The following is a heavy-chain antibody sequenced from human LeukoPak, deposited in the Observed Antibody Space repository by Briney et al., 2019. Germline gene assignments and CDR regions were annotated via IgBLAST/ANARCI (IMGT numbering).Heavy chain of an antibody. V-gene: IGHV1-18*01. J-gene: IGHJ4*02. Sequence: ASVGLSRKASGYAFTNYAISWVRQAPGQGLEWMGWISVYNGNTNYAQKFQGRVTMTADTSTTTAYMELRSLRSDDTAVYYCARGYCSSATCRHFDYWGQGTLVTVSS. CDR3: ARGYCSSATCRHFDY. CDR2: ISVYNGNT. D-gene: IGHD2-2*01. CDR1: GYAFTNYA.